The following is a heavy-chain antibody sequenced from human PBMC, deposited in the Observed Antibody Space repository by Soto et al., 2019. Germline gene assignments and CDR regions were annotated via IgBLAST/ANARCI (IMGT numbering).Heavy chain of an antibody. V-gene: IGHV1-69*08. CDR1: GGTFSSYT. CDR3: ARDLYCSGGSCYSHYYYYMDV. J-gene: IGHJ6*03. CDR2: IIPILGIA. D-gene: IGHD2-15*01. Sequence: QVQLVQSGAEVKKPGSSVKVSCKASGGTFSSYTISWVRQAPGQGLEWMGRIIPILGIANYAQKFQGIVTITADKSTSTAYMELSSLRSEDTAVYYCARDLYCSGGSCYSHYYYYMDVWGKGTTVTVSS.